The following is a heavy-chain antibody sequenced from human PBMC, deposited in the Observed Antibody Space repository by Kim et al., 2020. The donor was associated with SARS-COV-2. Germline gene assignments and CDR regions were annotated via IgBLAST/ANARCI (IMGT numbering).Heavy chain of an antibody. Sequence: GGSLRLSCTASGFTFSSYWMHWVRQAPGKGLVWVSRISDAGSSTSYADSVKGRFTISRDNVKNTLYLQMNSLRAEDTAVYYCVRGGSTKGYGRGQGTLVT. D-gene: IGHD2-2*01. V-gene: IGHV3-74*01. CDR3: VRGGSTKGYG. J-gene: IGHJ4*02. CDR1: GFTFSSYW. CDR2: ISDAGSST.